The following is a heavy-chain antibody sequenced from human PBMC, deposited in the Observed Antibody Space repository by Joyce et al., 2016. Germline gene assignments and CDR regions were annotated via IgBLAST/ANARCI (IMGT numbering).Heavy chain of an antibody. CDR3: ARLRRWSGPSDC. V-gene: IGHV3-74*03. CDR1: GFTFSSYW. Sequence: EVQLVESGGGLVQPGGSLRLSCAASGFTFSSYWMYWVRKAPGKGLVLVSRINRDGSSTTYADSVKGRFTISRDNAKNTLYLKMNSLRDEDTAVYYCARLRRWSGPSDCWGQGTLVTVSS. D-gene: IGHD4-23*01. J-gene: IGHJ4*02. CDR2: INRDGSST.